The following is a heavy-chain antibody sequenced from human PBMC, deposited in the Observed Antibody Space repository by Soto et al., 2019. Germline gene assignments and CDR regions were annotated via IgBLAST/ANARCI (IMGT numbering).Heavy chain of an antibody. CDR3: ARGIPPYGIDV. Sequence: GSLRLSCAASGFTFSSYDMHWVRQATGKGLEWVSAIGTAGDTYYPGSVKGRFTISRENAKNYLSLQMNRLSSRNTAVYYRARGIPPYGIDVWGQGTTVTVAS. V-gene: IGHV3-13*01. CDR2: IGTAGDT. J-gene: IGHJ6*02. CDR1: GFTFSSYD.